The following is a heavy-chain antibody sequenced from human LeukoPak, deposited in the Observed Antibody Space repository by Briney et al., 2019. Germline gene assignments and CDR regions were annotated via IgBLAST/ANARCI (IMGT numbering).Heavy chain of an antibody. CDR1: GYTFTGYY. D-gene: IGHD6-19*01. V-gene: IGHV1-2*02. Sequence: PGGSLRLSCAASGYTFTGYYMHWVRQAPGQGLEWMGWINPNSGGTNYAQKFQGRVTMTRDTSISTAYMELSRLRSDDTAVYYCARGVAAVAGFYMDVWGKGTTVTVSS. CDR3: ARGVAAVAGFYMDV. CDR2: INPNSGGT. J-gene: IGHJ6*03.